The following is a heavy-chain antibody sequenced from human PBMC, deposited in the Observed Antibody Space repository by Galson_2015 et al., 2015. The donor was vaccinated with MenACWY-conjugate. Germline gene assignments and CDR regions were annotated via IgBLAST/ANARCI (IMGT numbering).Heavy chain of an antibody. V-gene: IGHV6-1*01. CDR1: GDSVSSNSAA. Sequence: CAISGDSVSSNSAAWNWFRQSPSRGLEWLGRTYYRTKWYSEYAVSVKSRITINPDTSKNQFSLQLNSVTLEDTAVYYCVRGYCTSASCPVGFDPWGQGSVVTVSS. D-gene: IGHD2-2*01. CDR2: TYYRTKWYS. CDR3: VRGYCTSASCPVGFDP. J-gene: IGHJ5*02.